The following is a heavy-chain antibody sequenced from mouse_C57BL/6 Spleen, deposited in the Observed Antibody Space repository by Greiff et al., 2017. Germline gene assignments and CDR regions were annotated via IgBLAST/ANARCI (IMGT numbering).Heavy chain of an antibody. CDR3: ARGVYGNYGGY. V-gene: IGHV1-53*01. CDR1: GYTFTSYW. Sequence: QVQLQQPGTELVKPGASVKLSCKASGYTFTSYWMHWVKQRPGQGLEWIGNIKPSNGGTNYNEKFKGKATFTADTSSNTAYMQRSSLTTEDSAIYYCARGVYGNYGGYWGQGTTLTVSS. D-gene: IGHD2-1*01. J-gene: IGHJ2*01. CDR2: IKPSNGGT.